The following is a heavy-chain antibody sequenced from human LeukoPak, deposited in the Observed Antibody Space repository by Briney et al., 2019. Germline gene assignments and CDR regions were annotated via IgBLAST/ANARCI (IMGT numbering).Heavy chain of an antibody. J-gene: IGHJ3*02. V-gene: IGHV3-72*01. D-gene: IGHD1-7*01. CDR2: TRNKATSYTT. Sequence: GGSLRLSCVGSGFTLSDYYMDWVRQAPGKGLEWVGRTRNKATSYTTEYAASVRGRFTISRDGSKNSLYLQMNSLKTEDTAVYYCARGTGTWDAFDMWGQGTMVTVP. CDR3: ARGTGTWDAFDM. CDR1: GFTLSDYY.